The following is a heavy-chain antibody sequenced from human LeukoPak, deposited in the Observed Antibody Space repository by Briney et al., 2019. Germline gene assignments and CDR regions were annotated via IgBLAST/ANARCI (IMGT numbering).Heavy chain of an antibody. D-gene: IGHD2-21*02. V-gene: IGHV3-7*01. Sequence: GWSLRLSCAVSGGTFSAYWMAWVRQSPGKGLEWVAEINEDGSVKYYVDSMKGRFTISRDNAKNSLYLQMNSLGAEDTAVYYCAKVPRDSDCYWGHGTLVTVSS. CDR1: GGTFSAYW. J-gene: IGHJ4*01. CDR3: AKVPRDSDCY. CDR2: INEDGSVK.